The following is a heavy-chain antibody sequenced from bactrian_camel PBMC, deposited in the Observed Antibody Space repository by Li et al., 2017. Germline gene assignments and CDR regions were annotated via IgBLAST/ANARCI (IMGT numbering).Heavy chain of an antibody. V-gene: IGHV3S1*01. CDR1: GYFGKGC. J-gene: IGHJ4*01. D-gene: IGHD3*01. CDR3: AGRTDGNCGVWYLTTTSAFQY. CDR2: SVTGGGNT. Sequence: HVRLVESGGGSVQAEGSLRLSCAASGYFGKGCMAWVRQAPGKEREGVAASVTGGGNTDGAGSVDGRFTISQDNAKNTVYLKVNSLKPEDTAMYYCAGRTDGNCGVWYLTTTSAFQYWGQGTQVTVS.